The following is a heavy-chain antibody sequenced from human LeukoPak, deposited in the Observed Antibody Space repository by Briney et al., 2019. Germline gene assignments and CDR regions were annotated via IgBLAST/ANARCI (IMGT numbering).Heavy chain of an antibody. J-gene: IGHJ4*02. CDR1: GFTFSSYA. CDR3: AKDLSSGSYYYFDY. V-gene: IGHV3-23*01. Sequence: PGGSLRLSCAASGFTFSSYAMSWVRQAPGKGLEWDSAISGSGGSTYYADSVKGRFTISRDNSKNTLYLQMNSLRAEDTAVYYCAKDLSSGSYYYFDYWGQGTLVTVSS. D-gene: IGHD1-26*01. CDR2: ISGSGGST.